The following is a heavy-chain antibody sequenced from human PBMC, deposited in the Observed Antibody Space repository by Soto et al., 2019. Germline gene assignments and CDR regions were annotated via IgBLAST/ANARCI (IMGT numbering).Heavy chain of an antibody. V-gene: IGHV3-9*01. D-gene: IGHD6-13*01. CDR2: ISWNSGSI. J-gene: IGHJ6*02. Sequence: GGSLRLSCAASGFTFDDYAMHWVRQAPGKGLEWVSGISWNSGSIGYADSVKGRFTISRDNAKNSLYLQMNSLRAEDTALYYCAKEGIAAAGHYYYYGMDVWGQGTTVTVSS. CDR1: GFTFDDYA. CDR3: AKEGIAAAGHYYYYGMDV.